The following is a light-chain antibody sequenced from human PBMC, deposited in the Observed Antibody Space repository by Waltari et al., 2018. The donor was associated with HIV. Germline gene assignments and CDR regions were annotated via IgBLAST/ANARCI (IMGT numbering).Light chain of an antibody. CDR1: SSDVGGYNY. V-gene: IGLV2-8*01. CDR3: SSYAGSNNLV. CDR2: EVS. Sequence: LTQPPSASGSPGQSVTISCTGTSSDVGGYNYVSWYQQHPGKAPKLMIYEVSKRPSGVPDRFSGSKSGNTASLTVSGLQAEDEADYYCSSYAGSNNLVFGGGTKLTVL. J-gene: IGLJ2*01.